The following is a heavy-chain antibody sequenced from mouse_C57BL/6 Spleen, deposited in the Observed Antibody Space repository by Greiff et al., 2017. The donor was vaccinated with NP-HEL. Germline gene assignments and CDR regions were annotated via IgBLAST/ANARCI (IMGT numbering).Heavy chain of an antibody. V-gene: IGHV1-64*01. J-gene: IGHJ4*01. Sequence: QVQLQQPGAELVKPGASVKLSCKASGYTFTSYWMHWVKQRPGQGLEWIGMIHPNSGSTNYNEKFKSKATLTVDKSSSTAYMQLSSLTSEDSAVYYCARCDYDEGHYAMDYWGQGTSDTVSS. CDR3: ARCDYDEGHYAMDY. D-gene: IGHD2-4*01. CDR2: IHPNSGST. CDR1: GYTFTSYW.